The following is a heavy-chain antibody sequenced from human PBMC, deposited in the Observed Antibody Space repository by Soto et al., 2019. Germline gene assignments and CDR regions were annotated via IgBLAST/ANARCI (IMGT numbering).Heavy chain of an antibody. D-gene: IGHD6-13*01. J-gene: IGHJ4*02. CDR1: GYTFTKYG. Sequence: QEQLVQSGGEVKKPGASVRVSCKASGYTFTKYGITWVRQAPRQGLEWMGWIGVYNGKTNYARKLQGRVIMTADTSASTAYMELRSLRSDDTAVYYCAASSSVAAAGYFKFWGQGTLVTVSP. V-gene: IGHV1-18*04. CDR2: IGVYNGKT. CDR3: AASSSVAAAGYFKF.